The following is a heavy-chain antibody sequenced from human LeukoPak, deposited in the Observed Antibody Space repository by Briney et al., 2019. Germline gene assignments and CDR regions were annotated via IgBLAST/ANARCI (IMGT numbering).Heavy chain of an antibody. V-gene: IGHV3-20*04. CDR3: ARGDSSGYSDY. CDR1: GFTFDDYG. Sequence: GGSLRLSCAASGFTFDDYGMSWVRQAPGKGLEWVSGINWNGGSTGYADSVKGRFTIPRDNAKNSLYLQMNSLRAEDTALYYCARGDSSGYSDYWGQGTLVTVSS. J-gene: IGHJ4*02. D-gene: IGHD3-22*01. CDR2: INWNGGST.